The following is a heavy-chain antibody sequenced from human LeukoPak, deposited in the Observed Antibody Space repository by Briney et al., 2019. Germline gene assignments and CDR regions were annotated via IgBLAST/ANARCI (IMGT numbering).Heavy chain of an antibody. J-gene: IGHJ3*02. Sequence: PSETLSLTCAVSGYSISSDYYWGWIRQPPGKGLEWIGSFYYSGSTYYNPSLKSRVTISVDTSKNQFSLKLTSVTAADTAIYYCARTIVTTRDYYGSGTHGAFDIWGQGTLVTVSS. V-gene: IGHV4-38-2*01. CDR1: GYSISSDYY. D-gene: IGHD3-10*01. CDR3: ARTIVTTRDYYGSGTHGAFDI. CDR2: FYYSGST.